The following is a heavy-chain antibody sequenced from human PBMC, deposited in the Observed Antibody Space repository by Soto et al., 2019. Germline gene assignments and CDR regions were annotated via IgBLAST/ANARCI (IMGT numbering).Heavy chain of an antibody. J-gene: IGHJ4*02. D-gene: IGHD5-12*01. Sequence: EVQLVESGGGVVRPGGSLRLACAASGFNFGDYGMSWVRQAPGKGLEWVSAISWNGGRTGYADAVKGRFTISRDNAKDPLYLQTNSLRAEDTASYYCARAGIEATPAIDNWGQGTLVTVSS. CDR2: ISWNGGRT. V-gene: IGHV3-20*04. CDR3: ARAGIEATPAIDN. CDR1: GFNFGDYG.